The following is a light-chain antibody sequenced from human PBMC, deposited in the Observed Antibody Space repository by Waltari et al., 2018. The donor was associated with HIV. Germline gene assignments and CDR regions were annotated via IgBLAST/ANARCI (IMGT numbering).Light chain of an antibody. Sequence: QSALTQPPSVSGSLGQSVTISCTGTSSDVGNYNEVPWYQQSPGTAPKLMIYDVSNRPSGVPDRFSGYKSGNTASLTISGLQAEDEADYYCSSFTTSITVVFGGGTKLTVL. J-gene: IGLJ2*01. CDR2: DVS. CDR3: SSFTTSITVV. CDR1: SSDVGNYNE. V-gene: IGLV2-18*02.